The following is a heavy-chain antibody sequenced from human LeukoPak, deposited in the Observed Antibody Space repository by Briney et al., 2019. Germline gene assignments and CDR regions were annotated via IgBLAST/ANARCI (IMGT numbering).Heavy chain of an antibody. CDR1: GGSISSYY. Sequence: MPSETLSLTCTASGGSISSYYWSWIRQTPGQAPEWIGYIHSTGTTDYHPSLRRRVTISVDTSKNQSSLKLNSVTAADMAVYYCARHDEDCNGQYCFLLSFDSWGQGALVTVSS. D-gene: IGHD2-21*01. CDR3: ARHDEDCNGQYCFLLSFDS. J-gene: IGHJ4*02. CDR2: IHSTGTT. V-gene: IGHV4-59*08.